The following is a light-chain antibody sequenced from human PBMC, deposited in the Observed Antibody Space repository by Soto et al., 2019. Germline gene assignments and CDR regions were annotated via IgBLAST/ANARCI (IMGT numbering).Light chain of an antibody. V-gene: IGKV3D-20*02. J-gene: IGKJ4*01. CDR1: QSVSSSY. Sequence: EIVLTQSPGTRSLSPGERASRSCRASQSVSSSYLAWYQQKPGQAPRLLIYNAFNRATGIPDRFSGSGSGTDYTLTISSLEPEDFAVYYCQQRSNWPLTFGGGTKVDIK. CDR2: NAF. CDR3: QQRSNWPLT.